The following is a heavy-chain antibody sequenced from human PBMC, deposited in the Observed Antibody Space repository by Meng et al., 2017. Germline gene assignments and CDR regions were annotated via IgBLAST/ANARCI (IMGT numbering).Heavy chain of an antibody. Sequence: ASVKVSCKPSGYNFPDYWLHWVRRAPGQGREWMGRIDPKSGDTHYAQRFQGRVTMTGDTSISTAYMELSGVRSDDTAMYYCARDEDISAAGKLFGDYWGQGTLVTVSS. J-gene: IGHJ4*02. CDR1: GYNFPDYW. D-gene: IGHD6-13*01. CDR3: ARDEDISAAGKLFGDY. CDR2: IDPKSGDT. V-gene: IGHV1-2*06.